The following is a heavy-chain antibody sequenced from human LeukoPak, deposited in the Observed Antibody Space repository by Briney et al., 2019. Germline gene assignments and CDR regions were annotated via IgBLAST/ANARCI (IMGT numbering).Heavy chain of an antibody. J-gene: IGHJ5*02. V-gene: IGHV1-2*02. Sequence: ASVKVSCKSSGYTFTDYYMHWVRQAPGQGPEWMGWINTHSGGTKYAQKFQGRVTMTRDTSISTAYMELSRLRSDDTAVYYCAREGDVVADVNWFDPWGQGTLATVSS. CDR3: AREGDVVADVNWFDP. CDR1: GYTFTDYY. CDR2: INTHSGGT. D-gene: IGHD2-15*01.